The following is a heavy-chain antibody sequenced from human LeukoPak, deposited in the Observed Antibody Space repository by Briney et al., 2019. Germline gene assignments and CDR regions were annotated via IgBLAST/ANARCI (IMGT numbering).Heavy chain of an antibody. V-gene: IGHV3-30*04. D-gene: IGHD3-10*02. CDR3: AELGITMIGGV. CDR1: GFTFTNYA. Sequence: GGSLRLSCAASGFTFTNYAIHWVRQAPGKGLEWVTIISFDGTNKYYADSVKGRFTISRDNSKNTLYLQMNSLRAEDTAVYYWAELGITMIGGVWGKGTTVTIPS. CDR2: ISFDGTNK. J-gene: IGHJ6*04.